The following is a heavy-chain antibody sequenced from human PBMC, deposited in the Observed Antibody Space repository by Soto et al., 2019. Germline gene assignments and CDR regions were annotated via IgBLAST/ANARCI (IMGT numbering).Heavy chain of an antibody. CDR1: GGSFSGYY. D-gene: IGHD3-10*01. CDR2: INHSGST. V-gene: IGHV4-34*01. Sequence: QVQLQQWGAGLLKHSETLSLTFAVYGGSFSGYYWSWIRQPPGKGLEWIGEINHSGSTNYNPSLKSRVTISVDTSKNQFSLKLSSVTAADTAVYYCARGRSVSLNFFDYWGQGTLVTVSS. J-gene: IGHJ4*02. CDR3: ARGRSVSLNFFDY.